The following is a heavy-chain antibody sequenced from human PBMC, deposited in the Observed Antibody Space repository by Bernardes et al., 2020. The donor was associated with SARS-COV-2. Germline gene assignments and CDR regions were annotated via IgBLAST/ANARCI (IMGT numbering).Heavy chain of an antibody. V-gene: IGHV3-20*04. J-gene: IGHJ6*04. D-gene: IGHD1-26*01. CDR2: INWYCGRT. CDR1: GFTFDDYG. Sequence: GGSLRLSCAASGFTFDDYGMNWVRQAPGKGLEWVSGINWYCGRTGYADSVKGRFTISRDNAKNSLYLQMNSLRAEDTALYYCSRARGVGTSTDYYSTMDVWGKGTTVTVSS. CDR3: SRARGVGTSTDYYSTMDV.